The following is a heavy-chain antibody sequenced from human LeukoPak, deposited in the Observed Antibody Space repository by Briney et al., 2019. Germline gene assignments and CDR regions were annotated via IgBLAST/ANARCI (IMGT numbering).Heavy chain of an antibody. CDR2: INPNSGDT. V-gene: IGHV1-2*06. J-gene: IGHJ4*02. CDR3: ARDYCSSTSCLFDY. Sequence: ASVKVSCTASGYTFTAYHMHWVRQAPGQGLEWMGRINPNSGDTNYAQKFQGRVTMTRDTSISTAYMELSRLRSDDTAVYYCARDYCSSTSCLFDYWGQGTLVSVSS. CDR1: GYTFTAYH. D-gene: IGHD2-2*01.